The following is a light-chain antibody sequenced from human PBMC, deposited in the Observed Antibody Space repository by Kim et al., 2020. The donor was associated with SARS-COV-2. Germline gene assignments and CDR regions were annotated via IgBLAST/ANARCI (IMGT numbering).Light chain of an antibody. V-gene: IGKV1-33*01. CDR3: QQYDTLPYT. CDR1: QDIGPY. Sequence: DIQMTQSPSSLSASVGDRVTITCQASQDIGPYLNWYQQKPGKAPQLLIYVASSLETGVPSRFSGSRTGTDFTFTISSLQPEDIATYYCQQYDTLPYTFGQGTKLEI. CDR2: VAS. J-gene: IGKJ2*01.